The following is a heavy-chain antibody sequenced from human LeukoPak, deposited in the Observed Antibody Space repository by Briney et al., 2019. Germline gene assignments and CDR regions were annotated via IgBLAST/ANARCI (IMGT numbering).Heavy chain of an antibody. CDR3: ATHTPTDPLDY. D-gene: IGHD4-17*01. Sequence: ASVKVSCKASGYTFTGYYMHWVRQAPGQGLEWMGRINPNSGGTNYAQKFQGRVTMTRDTSISTAYMELSKLRSDDTAVYYCATHTPTDPLDYWGQGALVTASS. CDR2: INPNSGGT. CDR1: GYTFTGYY. J-gene: IGHJ4*02. V-gene: IGHV1-2*06.